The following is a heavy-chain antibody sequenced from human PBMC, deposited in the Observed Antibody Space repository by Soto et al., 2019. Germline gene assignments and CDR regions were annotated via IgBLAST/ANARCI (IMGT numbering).Heavy chain of an antibody. CDR2: ISSSGSTI. CDR1: GFTFSDYY. CDR3: ARTMVRGVMTLQHYYYMDD. J-gene: IGHJ6*03. V-gene: IGHV3-11*01. D-gene: IGHD3-10*01. Sequence: QVQLVESGGGMVKPGGSLRLSCAASGFTFSDYYMSWIRQAPGKWLEWVSYISSSGSTIYYADSVKGRFTISRDNAKNSLYLQMNSLRAEDTAVYYCARTMVRGVMTLQHYYYMDDWGKGTTVTVSS.